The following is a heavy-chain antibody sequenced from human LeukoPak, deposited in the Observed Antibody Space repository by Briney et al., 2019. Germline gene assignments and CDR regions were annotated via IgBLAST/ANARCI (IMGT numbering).Heavy chain of an antibody. J-gene: IGHJ4*02. CDR3: ARALGSYYDTSVYQAY. Sequence: ASVKVSCKASGYTFNDYYIHWVRQGPRQGLEWMGWISPKSGVTNYEQKFQGRVTMARDTSLSTAYMELSSLRSDDTAVYFCARALGSYYDTSVYQAYWGQGTLV. D-gene: IGHD3-22*01. CDR1: GYTFNDYY. V-gene: IGHV1-2*02. CDR2: ISPKSGVT.